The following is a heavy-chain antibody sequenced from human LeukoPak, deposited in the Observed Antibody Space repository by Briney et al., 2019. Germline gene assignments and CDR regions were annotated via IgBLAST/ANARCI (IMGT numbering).Heavy chain of an antibody. Sequence: PSETLSLTCTVSGGSISSSSYYWGWIRQPPGKGLEWIGSIYYSGSTYYNPSLKSRVTISVDTSKNQFSLKLSSVTAADTAVYYCARLNYDFWSGHQYYFDYWGQGTLVTVSS. CDR2: IYYSGST. CDR1: GGSISSSSYY. D-gene: IGHD3-3*01. V-gene: IGHV4-39*01. J-gene: IGHJ4*02. CDR3: ARLNYDFWSGHQYYFDY.